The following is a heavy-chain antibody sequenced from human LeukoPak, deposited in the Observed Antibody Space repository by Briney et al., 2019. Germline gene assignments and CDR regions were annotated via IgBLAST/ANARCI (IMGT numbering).Heavy chain of an antibody. V-gene: IGHV4-34*01. CDR2: INHSGYT. CDR3: SRQVVGNDY. Sequence: PSETLLLTCAVYGESSFSNYYWSWIRQTPGGALEWIGEINHSGYTNYNPSLKSRVTLSIDTSKNQFSLRLNSVTAADTAVYYCSRQVVGNDYWGQGTLVTVSS. J-gene: IGHJ4*02. CDR1: GESSFSNYY. D-gene: IGHD3-22*01.